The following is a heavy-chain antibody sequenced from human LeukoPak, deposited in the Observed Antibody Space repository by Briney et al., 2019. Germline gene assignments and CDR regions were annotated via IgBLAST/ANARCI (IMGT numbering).Heavy chain of an antibody. CDR3: AKTDRTGALGRFRMRSDAFDI. J-gene: IGHJ3*02. Sequence: GGSLRLSCAASGFTVSSNYMSWVRQAPGKGLEWVSGISGSGGNIHYVDSVKGRFTISRDNSKNMLYLQMNSLRAEDTAVYYCAKTDRTGALGRFRMRSDAFDIWGQGTMVTVSS. CDR2: ISGSGGNI. V-gene: IGHV3-23*01. D-gene: IGHD3-3*01. CDR1: GFTVSSNY.